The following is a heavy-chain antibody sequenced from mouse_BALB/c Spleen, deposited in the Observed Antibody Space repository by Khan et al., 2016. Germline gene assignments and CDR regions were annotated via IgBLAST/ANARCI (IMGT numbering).Heavy chain of an antibody. CDR3: ARMYYGDY. D-gene: IGHD1-1*01. CDR2: IDPTNDNT. Sequence: VQLQQSGAELVKPGASVKLSCTASGFNIQDTYMHWVRQRPEQGLDWIGRIDPTNDNTKYDPKFQDKATITVDTSSNTAYLQLSSLTYEDTAVYYCARMYYGDYWGQGTTLTVSS. CDR1: GFNIQDTY. J-gene: IGHJ2*01. V-gene: IGHV14-3*02.